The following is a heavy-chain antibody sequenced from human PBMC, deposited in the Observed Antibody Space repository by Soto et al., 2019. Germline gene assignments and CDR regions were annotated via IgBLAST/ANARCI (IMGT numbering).Heavy chain of an antibody. D-gene: IGHD2-8*01. CDR2: ISGGGDKT. J-gene: IGHJ5*02. CDR1: EFDCSNYA. V-gene: IGHV3-23*01. Sequence: GGSLRVSCVASEFDCSNYAMSWVRQAPGKGLEWVSGISGGGDKTYYADSVKGRFTISRDNSKNTLYLQMNSLRVEDTAVYYYEWASWGQGTLVTVSS. CDR3: EWAS.